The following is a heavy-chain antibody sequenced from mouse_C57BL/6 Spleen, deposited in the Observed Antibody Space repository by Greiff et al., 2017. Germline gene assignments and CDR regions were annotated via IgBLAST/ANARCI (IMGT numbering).Heavy chain of an antibody. J-gene: IGHJ4*01. CDR2: IDPSDSET. Sequence: QVQLQQPGAELVRPGSSVKLSCKASGYTFTSYWMHWVKQRPIQGLEWIGNIDPSDSETHYNQKFKDKATLTVDKSSSTAYMQLSSLTSEDSAVYYCARSYSNVYAMDYWGQGTSVTVSS. CDR1: GYTFTSYW. D-gene: IGHD2-5*01. CDR3: ARSYSNVYAMDY. V-gene: IGHV1-52*01.